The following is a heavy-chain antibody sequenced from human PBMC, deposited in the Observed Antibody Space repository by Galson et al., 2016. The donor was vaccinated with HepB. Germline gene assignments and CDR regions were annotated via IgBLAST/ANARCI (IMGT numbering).Heavy chain of an antibody. J-gene: IGHJ3*01. V-gene: IGHV3-48*02. D-gene: IGHD4-17*01. CDR1: GFSFNSFP. CDR3: ATPTLIPPV. Sequence: SLRLSCAASGFSFNSFPMNWVRQAPGKGLEWVAHISTGGSTIYYADSVKGRFTTSRDNAKDSLYLQMNSLRDEDTAVYYCATPTLIPPVWGQGTMVTVSS. CDR2: ISTGGSTI.